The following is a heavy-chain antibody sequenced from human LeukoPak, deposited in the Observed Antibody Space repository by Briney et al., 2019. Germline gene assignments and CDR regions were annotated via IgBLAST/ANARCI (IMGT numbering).Heavy chain of an antibody. D-gene: IGHD3-10*01. CDR2: IYYSGST. J-gene: IGHJ3*02. CDR3: ARSDRLLWFGELTHDAFDI. Sequence: SETLSLTCTVSGGSISSYYWSWIRQPPGKGLEWIGYIYYSGSTNYNPSLKSRVTISVDMSKNQFSLKLSSVTAADTAVYYCARSDRLLWFGELTHDAFDIWGQGTMVTVSS. CDR1: GGSISSYY. V-gene: IGHV4-59*01.